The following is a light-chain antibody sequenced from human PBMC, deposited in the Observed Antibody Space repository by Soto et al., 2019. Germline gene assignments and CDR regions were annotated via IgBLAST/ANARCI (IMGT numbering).Light chain of an antibody. V-gene: IGLV1-40*01. CDR1: SSNIGAGYD. Sequence: QSVLTQPPSVSGAPGQRVTISCTGSSSNIGAGYDVHWYQQLPGTAPKLLIYGNSNRPSGVPDRFSGSKSGTSAPLAITGLQAEDEADYYCQSYDSSLSGYVFGTGTNLTVL. CDR2: GNS. CDR3: QSYDSSLSGYV. J-gene: IGLJ1*01.